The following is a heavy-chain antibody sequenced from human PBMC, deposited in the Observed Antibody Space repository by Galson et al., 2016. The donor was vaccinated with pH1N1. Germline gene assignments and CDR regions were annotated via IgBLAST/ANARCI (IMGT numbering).Heavy chain of an antibody. CDR3: ARDTSGHATRPYGAFDI. CDR2: ISSSGSAL. CDR1: GFTFSTYE. V-gene: IGHV3-48*03. Sequence: SLRLSCAASGFTFSTYEMSWARQAPGKGLEWVAFISSSGSALYYADSVEGRFTSSRENARNSLYLQMNSLRAEDTAVYYCARDTSGHATRPYGAFDIWGQGTMVTVSS. D-gene: IGHD3-10*01. J-gene: IGHJ3*02.